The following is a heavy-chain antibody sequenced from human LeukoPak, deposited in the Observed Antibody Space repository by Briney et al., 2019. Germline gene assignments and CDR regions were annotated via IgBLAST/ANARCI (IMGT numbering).Heavy chain of an antibody. CDR2: IYYSGST. D-gene: IGHD6-19*01. CDR3: AREAVAGISGGYFDY. Sequence: SETLSLTCIVSGGSISSYCWSWIRQPPGKGLEWIGYIYYSGSTNYNPSLKSRVTISVDTSKNQVSLKLSSVTAADTAVYYCAREAVAGISGGYFDYWGQGTLVTVSS. V-gene: IGHV4-59*12. J-gene: IGHJ4*02. CDR1: GGSISSYC.